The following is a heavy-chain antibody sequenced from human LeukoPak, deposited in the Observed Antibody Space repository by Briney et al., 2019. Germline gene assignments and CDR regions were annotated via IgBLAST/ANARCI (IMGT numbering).Heavy chain of an antibody. CDR3: ARLRYFEPDYFDY. CDR1: SASINSHS. D-gene: IGHD3-9*01. J-gene: IGHJ4*02. V-gene: IGHV4-59*11. CDR2: ISKTGST. Sequence: PSETLSLTCTVSSASINSHSWSWIRQPPGKGLEWIGYISKTGSTNYNPSLKSRVTISVDTSKNQFSLKLSSVTAADTAVYYCARLRYFEPDYFDYWGQGTLVTVSS.